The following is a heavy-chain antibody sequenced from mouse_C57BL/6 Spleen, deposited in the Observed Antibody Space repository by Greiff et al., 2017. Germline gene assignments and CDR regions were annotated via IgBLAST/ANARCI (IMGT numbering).Heavy chain of an antibody. CDR2: IYPGGGYT. J-gene: IGHJ4*01. CDR3: ARGGVYAMDY. Sequence: VQGVESGAELVRPGTSVKMSCKASGYTFTNYWIGWAKQRPGHGLEWIGDIYPGGGYTNYNAKFKGKATLTADKSSSTAYMQFSSLTSEDSAIYYGARGGVYAMDYWGQGTSVTVSA. V-gene: IGHV1-63*01. CDR1: GYTFTNYW.